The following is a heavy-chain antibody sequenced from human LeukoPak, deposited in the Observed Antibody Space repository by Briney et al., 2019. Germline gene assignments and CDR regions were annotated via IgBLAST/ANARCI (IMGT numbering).Heavy chain of an antibody. CDR2: INPNSGGT. CDR3: ARGVVYYRLDY. D-gene: IGHD3-22*01. V-gene: IGHV1-2*02. CDR1: GYNFTDYY. J-gene: IGHJ4*02. Sequence: GAPVKVSCKASGYNFTDYYMHWVRQAPGQGLEWMGWINPNSGGTNYAQNFQGRVTMTRDTSISTAYMELSRLRSDDTAVYYCARGVVYYRLDYWGQGTLVTASS.